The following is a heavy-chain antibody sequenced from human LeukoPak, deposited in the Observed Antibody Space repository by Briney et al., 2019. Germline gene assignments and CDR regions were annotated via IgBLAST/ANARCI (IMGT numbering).Heavy chain of an antibody. Sequence: GGSLRLSCTASEFSLSDFYMDWVRQAPGKGLEWVGRSRTKARGYTTEYAASVRDRFTVSRDESRNSVYLQMDSLRTEDTAVYYCTGGPNICDHWGRGTLVTVSS. V-gene: IGHV3-72*01. CDR2: SRTKARGYTT. CDR3: TGGPNICDH. CDR1: EFSLSDFY. J-gene: IGHJ2*01. D-gene: IGHD2/OR15-2a*01.